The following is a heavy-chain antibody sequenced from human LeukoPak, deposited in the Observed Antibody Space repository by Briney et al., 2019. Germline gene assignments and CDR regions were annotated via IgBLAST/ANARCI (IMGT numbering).Heavy chain of an antibody. CDR3: ARGNLQPGYSGYGGFDY. D-gene: IGHD5-12*01. Sequence: ASVKVSCKASGYTFTGYYMHWVRQAPGQGLEWMGWINPNSGGTNYAQKLQGRVTMTTDTSTSTAYMELRSLRSDDTAVYYCARGNLQPGYSGYGGFDYWGQGTLVTVSS. V-gene: IGHV1-2*02. CDR1: GYTFTGYY. J-gene: IGHJ4*02. CDR2: INPNSGGT.